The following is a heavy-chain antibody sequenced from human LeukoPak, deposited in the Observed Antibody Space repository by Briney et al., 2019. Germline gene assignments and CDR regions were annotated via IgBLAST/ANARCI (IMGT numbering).Heavy chain of an antibody. D-gene: IGHD6-13*01. J-gene: IGHJ4*02. CDR2: IHYSGST. Sequence: SETLSLTCTVSGDSISSYYWSWLRQPPGKGLEWIGYIHYSGSTNYNPSLKSRVTISVDTSKNQFSLILSSVTTADTAVYYCAREVVAAAGTVDYWGQGTLVTVSS. CDR1: GDSISSYY. CDR3: AREVVAAAGTVDY. V-gene: IGHV4-59*01.